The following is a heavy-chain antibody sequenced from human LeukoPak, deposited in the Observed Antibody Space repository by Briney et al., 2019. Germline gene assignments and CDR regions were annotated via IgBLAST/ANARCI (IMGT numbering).Heavy chain of an antibody. CDR2: ISSSSSYI. V-gene: IGHV3-21*01. J-gene: IGHJ3*02. Sequence: GGSLRLSCAASGFTFSSYSMNWVRQAPGKGLEWVSSISSSSSYIYYADSVKGRFTISRDNAKNSLYLQMNSLRADDTVVYYCARGDPDISFAVAGEAFDIWGQGTMVTVSS. CDR3: ARGDPDISFAVAGEAFDI. D-gene: IGHD6-19*01. CDR1: GFTFSSYS.